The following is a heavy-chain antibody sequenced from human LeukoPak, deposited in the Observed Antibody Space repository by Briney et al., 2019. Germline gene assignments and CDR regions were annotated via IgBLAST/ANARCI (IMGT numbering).Heavy chain of an antibody. Sequence: PGGSLRLSCAASGFTFSSYAMSWVRQAPGKGLEWVSAISGSGGSTYYADSVKGRFTISRDNSKNTLYLQINSLRAEDTAVCYCANLPLIVGATIFDYWGQGTLVTVSS. CDR2: ISGSGGST. V-gene: IGHV3-23*01. D-gene: IGHD1-26*01. CDR3: ANLPLIVGATIFDY. CDR1: GFTFSSYA. J-gene: IGHJ4*02.